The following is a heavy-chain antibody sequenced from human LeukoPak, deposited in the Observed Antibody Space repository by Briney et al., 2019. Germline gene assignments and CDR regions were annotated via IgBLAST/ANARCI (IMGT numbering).Heavy chain of an antibody. CDR3: ARGRSYSSSWYGTYMDV. J-gene: IGHJ6*03. V-gene: IGHV3-13*01. CDR2: IGTAGDT. D-gene: IGHD6-13*01. CDR1: GFTFSSYD. Sequence: GGSLRLSCAASGFTFSSYDMHWVRHATGKGLEWVSAIGTAGDTYYPGSVKGRFTISRENAKNSLYLQMNSLRAGDTAVYYCARGRSYSSSWYGTYMDVWGKGTTVTVSS.